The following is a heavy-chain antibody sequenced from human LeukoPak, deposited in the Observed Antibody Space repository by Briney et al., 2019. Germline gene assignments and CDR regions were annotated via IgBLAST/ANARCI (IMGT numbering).Heavy chain of an antibody. CDR1: GGSISSSSYD. D-gene: IGHD4-17*01. V-gene: IGHV4-39*01. CDR3: ARRGYGDYFDY. J-gene: IGHJ4*02. Sequence: PSETLSLTCTVSGGSISSSSYDWGWIRQPPGKGLEWIGSIYYSGSTYYNPSLKSRVTISVDTSKNQFSLKLSSVTAADTAVYYCARRGYGDYFDYWGQGTLVTVSS. CDR2: IYYSGST.